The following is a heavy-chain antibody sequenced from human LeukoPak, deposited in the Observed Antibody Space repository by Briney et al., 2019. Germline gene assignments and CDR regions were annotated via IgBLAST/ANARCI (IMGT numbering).Heavy chain of an antibody. Sequence: PGGSLRLSCEASRFTFSTYSMNWVRQAPGKGLEWVSSITGSSNFMSYADSVKGRFTISRDNARNSLYLQMNSLRAEDTAVYYCAGDFSQSRNSDYWGQGTLVTVSS. CDR3: AGDFSQSRNSDY. J-gene: IGHJ4*02. CDR1: RFTFSTYS. CDR2: ITGSSNFM. D-gene: IGHD4-23*01. V-gene: IGHV3-21*01.